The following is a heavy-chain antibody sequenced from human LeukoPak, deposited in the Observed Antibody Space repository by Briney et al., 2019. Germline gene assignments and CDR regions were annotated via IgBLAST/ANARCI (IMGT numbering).Heavy chain of an antibody. V-gene: IGHV3-48*01. Sequence: GRSLRLSCAASGFSLSIYSMSWVRQAPGKGLEWLSYISTNSLGMYYADSVRGRVTISKDYDKNSLYLQMNNLRAADTAVYYCARGRYFDLWGRGTLVTVSS. CDR2: ISTNSLGM. CDR3: ARGRYFDL. CDR1: GFSLSIYS. J-gene: IGHJ2*01.